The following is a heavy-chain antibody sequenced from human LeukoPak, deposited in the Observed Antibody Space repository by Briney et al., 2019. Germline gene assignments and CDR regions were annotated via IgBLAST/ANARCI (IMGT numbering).Heavy chain of an antibody. D-gene: IGHD4-17*01. CDR2: ISSSSSTI. CDR3: AKCTTGNTHYPIDY. J-gene: IGHJ4*02. CDR1: GFSFSSYA. V-gene: IGHV3-48*02. Sequence: PGGSLRLSCAASGFSFSSYAMNWVRQAPGKGLEWVSYISSSSSTIYYADSVKGRFTISRDNAKNSLYLQMNSLRDEDTAVYYCAKCTTGNTHYPIDYWGQGTLVTVSS.